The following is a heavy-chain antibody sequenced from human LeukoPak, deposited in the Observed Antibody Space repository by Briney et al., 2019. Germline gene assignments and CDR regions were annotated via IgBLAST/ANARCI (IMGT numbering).Heavy chain of an antibody. Sequence: SETLSLTCTVSGDSISSYYWSWIRQPPGKGLEWIGSIYYSGSTYYNPSLKSRVTISVDTSKNQFSLKLSSVTAADTAVYYCARLKEYVDTAMVAWAFDIWGQGTMVTVSS. CDR1: GDSISSYY. V-gene: IGHV4-59*12. CDR3: ARLKEYVDTAMVAWAFDI. J-gene: IGHJ3*02. D-gene: IGHD5-18*01. CDR2: IYYSGST.